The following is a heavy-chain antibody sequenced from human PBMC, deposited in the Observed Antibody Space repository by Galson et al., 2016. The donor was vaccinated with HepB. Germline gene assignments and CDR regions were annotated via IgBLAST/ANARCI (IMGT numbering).Heavy chain of an antibody. Sequence: SLRLSCAASGITFSDYFMSWIRQAPGKGLEWVSYISSGSRYANYADSVKGRFTISRDNSKNSLYLQMNSLRDEDTAVYFCARAAMVRGSMDIWGQGTTVTVSS. D-gene: IGHD3-10*01. CDR3: ARAAMVRGSMDI. V-gene: IGHV3-11*05. CDR2: ISSGSRYA. J-gene: IGHJ6*02. CDR1: GITFSDYF.